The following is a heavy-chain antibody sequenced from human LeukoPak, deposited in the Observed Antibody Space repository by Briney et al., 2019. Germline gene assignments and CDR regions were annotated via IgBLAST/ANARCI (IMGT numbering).Heavy chain of an antibody. V-gene: IGHV4-4*07. Sequence: SETLSLTCTVSGGSISSYYWSWIRQPAGKGLEWIGRIYTSGSTNYNPSLKSRVTMSVDTSKNQFSLKLSSVTAADTAVYYCARRRDYYGSGSYFFRWGQGTLVTVSS. CDR2: IYTSGST. CDR3: ARRRDYYGSGSYFFR. J-gene: IGHJ4*02. D-gene: IGHD3-10*01. CDR1: GGSISSYY.